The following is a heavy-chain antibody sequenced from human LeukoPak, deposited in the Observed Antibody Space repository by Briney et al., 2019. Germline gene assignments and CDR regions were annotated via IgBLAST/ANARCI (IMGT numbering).Heavy chain of an antibody. J-gene: IGHJ4*02. V-gene: IGHV3-64*01. CDR3: ATGGLYDSSGYYD. D-gene: IGHD3-22*01. Sequence: GGSLRLSCAASGFTFSSYAMHWVRQAPGKGLVYVSAISSNGGSTYYANSVKGRFTISRDNSKNTLYLQMGSLRAEDMAVYYCATGGLYDSSGYYDWGQGTLVTVSS. CDR2: ISSNGGST. CDR1: GFTFSSYA.